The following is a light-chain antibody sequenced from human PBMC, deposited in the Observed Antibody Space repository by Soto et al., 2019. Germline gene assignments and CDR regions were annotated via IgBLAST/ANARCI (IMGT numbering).Light chain of an antibody. Sequence: QSALTQPASVSGSPGQSITISCTGTSSDVGGYNYVSWYQQHPGKAPKLMIYEVSNRPSGVSNRFSGSKSGNTASLTISGLQADDEADSYCSSYTSSSTLVVFGGGTKLTVL. CDR3: SSYTSSSTLVV. CDR1: SSDVGGYNY. V-gene: IGLV2-14*01. J-gene: IGLJ2*01. CDR2: EVS.